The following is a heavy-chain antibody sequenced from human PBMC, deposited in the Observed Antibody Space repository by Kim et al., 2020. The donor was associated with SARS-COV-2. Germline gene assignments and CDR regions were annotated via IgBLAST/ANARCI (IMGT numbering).Heavy chain of an antibody. Sequence: GGSLRLSCAASGFTLSVYSMNWVRQAPGKGLEWVSSISSTSAYIYYADSVKGRFTISRNNAQNSVYLQMHSLRADDTALYYCVTRAMVATPVRPDYWGQGTLVTVAS. D-gene: IGHD3-10*01. CDR1: GFTLSVYS. V-gene: IGHV3-21*01. J-gene: IGHJ4*02. CDR2: ISSTSAYI. CDR3: VTRAMVATPVRPDY.